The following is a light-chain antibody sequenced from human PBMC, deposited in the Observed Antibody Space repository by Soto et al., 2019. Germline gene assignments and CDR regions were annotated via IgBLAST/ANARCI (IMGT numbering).Light chain of an antibody. Sequence: SQMTQSPSTLSASVGDRVTITCRASQSISSWLARDQQKPGKAPKLLIYDASSLERGVPSRFSGSGYGAEFTLTISSLQPDDFATYYCQRYNSYPLAFGGGTKVEIK. CDR1: QSISSW. CDR2: DAS. J-gene: IGKJ4*02. CDR3: QRYNSYPLA. V-gene: IGKV1-5*01.